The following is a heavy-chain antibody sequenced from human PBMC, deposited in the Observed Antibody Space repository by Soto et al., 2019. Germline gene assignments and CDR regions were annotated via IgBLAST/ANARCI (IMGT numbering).Heavy chain of an antibody. CDR3: AKVVLMVYAIDY. V-gene: IGHV3-23*01. Sequence: EVQLLESGGGLVQPGGSLRLSCAASGFTFSSYAMSWVRQAPGKGLEWVSAISGSGGSTYYADSVKGRFTISRDNSKNTLYLHMNSLRAEDTAVYYCAKVVLMVYAIDYWGQGTLVTVSS. CDR2: ISGSGGST. D-gene: IGHD2-8*01. CDR1: GFTFSSYA. J-gene: IGHJ4*02.